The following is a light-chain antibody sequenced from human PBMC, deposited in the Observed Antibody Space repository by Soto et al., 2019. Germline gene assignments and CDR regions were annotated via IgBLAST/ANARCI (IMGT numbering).Light chain of an antibody. J-gene: IGKJ1*01. CDR3: LPDYAYFWA. CDR2: AAS. Sequence: IQMTQSPASVSASVVDTVTITFRASQGIRSALGWYQQKPGKVPKLLIYAASTLQSGVPSRFSGSGSGRDFTLTISSLQPEDFATYYCLPDYAYFWAFGQGTKVDIK. V-gene: IGKV1-6*01. CDR1: QGIRSA.